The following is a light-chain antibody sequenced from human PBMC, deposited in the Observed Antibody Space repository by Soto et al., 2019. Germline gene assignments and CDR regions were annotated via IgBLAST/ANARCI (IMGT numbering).Light chain of an antibody. CDR2: GAS. CDR1: QSVSSNF. Sequence: EIVLTQSPGTLSLSPGXRATLSCRASQSVSSNFFAWYQQKPGQAPRLLISGASSRATGIPDRFSGSGSGTDFTLTINRLEPEDFAVYYCQQYHDSPGTFGQGTKVDIK. V-gene: IGKV3-20*01. CDR3: QQYHDSPGT. J-gene: IGKJ1*01.